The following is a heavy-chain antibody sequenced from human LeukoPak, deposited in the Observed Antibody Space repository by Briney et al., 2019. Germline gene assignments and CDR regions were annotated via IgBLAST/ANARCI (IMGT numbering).Heavy chain of an antibody. J-gene: IGHJ3*02. CDR1: GFTFSSYA. CDR2: ISGSGGST. V-gene: IGHV3-23*01. Sequence: GGSLRLSCAASGFTFSSYAMSWVRQAPGKGLEWVSAISGSGGSTYYADSVKGRFTISRDNAKNSLYLQMNSLRAEDTAVYYCARLGASSGWYGNGAFDIWGQGTMVTVSS. D-gene: IGHD6-19*01. CDR3: ARLGASSGWYGNGAFDI.